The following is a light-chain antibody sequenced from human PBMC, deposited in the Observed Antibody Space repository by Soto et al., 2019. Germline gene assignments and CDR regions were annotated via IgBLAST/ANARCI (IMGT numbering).Light chain of an antibody. V-gene: IGLV2-14*01. J-gene: IGLJ2*01. CDR2: DVS. CDR3: SSYTGSSILGV. CDR1: SSDVGGYNY. Sequence: QSVLTQPASVSGSPGQSITISCTGTSSDVGGYNYVSWYQQHPGKAPKLMIYDVSNRPSGVSNRFSGSKSGNTASLTVSGLQAEDEADYYCSSYTGSSILGVFGGGTKVTVL.